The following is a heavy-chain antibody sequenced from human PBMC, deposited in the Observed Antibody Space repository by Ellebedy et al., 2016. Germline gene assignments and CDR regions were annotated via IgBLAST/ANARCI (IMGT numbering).Heavy chain of an antibody. Sequence: GESLKISXVVSGFPFTSYSMKWVRQTPGKGLEWVSYISPTSGETTYYADSVKGRFTISRDNGKNSVYLQMNSLRDDDTAVYYCTRGGLHNSFDAWGQGTVVTVSS. CDR3: TRGGLHNSFDA. D-gene: IGHD4-11*01. V-gene: IGHV3-48*02. CDR2: ISPTSGETT. J-gene: IGHJ3*01. CDR1: GFPFTSYS.